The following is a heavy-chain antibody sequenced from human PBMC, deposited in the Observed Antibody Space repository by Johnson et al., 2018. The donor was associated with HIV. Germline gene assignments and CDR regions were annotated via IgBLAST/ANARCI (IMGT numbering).Heavy chain of an antibody. CDR2: IGTAGDT. CDR1: GFIFSSYG. D-gene: IGHD1-26*01. V-gene: IGHV3-13*01. J-gene: IGHJ3*02. CDR3: ARCRWGLLALSAFDI. Sequence: VQLVESGGGVVQRGGSLRLACAASGFIFSSYGMHWVRQATGKGLEWVSAIGTAGDTYYPGSVKGRFTISRENAKKSLYLQMNSLRAEDPAVYYCARCRWGLLALSAFDILGQGTMVTSSS.